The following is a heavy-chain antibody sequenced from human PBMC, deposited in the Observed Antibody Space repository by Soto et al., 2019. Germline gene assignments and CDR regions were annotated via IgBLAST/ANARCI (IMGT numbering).Heavy chain of an antibody. CDR2: INRAGSST. D-gene: IGHD3-3*01. CDR1: RVTFSSCW. CDR3: ARDKDADFWSGYYHF. V-gene: IGHV3-74*01. Sequence: XXLSCAVCRVTFSSCWLHSVLQAPWKGLVWVSSINRAGSSTSYADSVKGRFTISRDNAKNTLYLQMNSLRAEDTAVYYCARDKDADFWSGYYHFWGTGTTVT. J-gene: IGHJ6*03.